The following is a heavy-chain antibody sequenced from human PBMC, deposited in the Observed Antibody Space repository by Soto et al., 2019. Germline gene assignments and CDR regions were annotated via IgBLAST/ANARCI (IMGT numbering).Heavy chain of an antibody. Sequence: GASVPVSCKVSGYTIPELSMHWVRQAHGKGLEWMGGFDPEDGETIYAQKFQGRVTMTEDTSTDTAYMELSSLRSEDTAVYYCATVSACISTSCYRAFRLRVWFDPWGQGTLVTVSS. CDR3: ATVSACISTSCYRAFRLRVWFDP. J-gene: IGHJ5*02. V-gene: IGHV1-24*01. CDR2: FDPEDGET. CDR1: GYTIPELS. D-gene: IGHD2-2*02.